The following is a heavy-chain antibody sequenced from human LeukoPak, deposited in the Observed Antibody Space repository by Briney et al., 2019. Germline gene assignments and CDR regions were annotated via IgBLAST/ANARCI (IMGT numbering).Heavy chain of an antibody. V-gene: IGHV4-59*12. Sequence: PSETLSLTCTVSGGSISSYYWSWIRQPLGKGLEWIGYIYYSGSTNYNPSLKSRVTISVDTSKNQFSLKLSSVTAADTALYFCARAPHTSPTDYYFDFWGPGTLVTVSS. CDR2: IYYSGST. CDR3: ARAPHTSPTDYYFDF. CDR1: GGSISSYY. D-gene: IGHD1-14*01. J-gene: IGHJ4*02.